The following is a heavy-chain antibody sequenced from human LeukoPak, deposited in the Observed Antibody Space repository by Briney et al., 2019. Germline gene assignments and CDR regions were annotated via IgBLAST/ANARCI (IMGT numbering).Heavy chain of an antibody. J-gene: IGHJ5*02. V-gene: IGHV1-2*02. Sequence: ASVKVSCKASGYTFTGYYMHWVRQAPGQGLEWMGWINPNSGGTNYAQKFQGRVTMTRDTSISTVYMELSRLRSDDTAVYYCARDPSSSWYKIWFDPWGQGTLVTVSS. CDR3: ARDPSSSWYKIWFDP. CDR2: INPNSGGT. CDR1: GYTFTGYY. D-gene: IGHD6-13*01.